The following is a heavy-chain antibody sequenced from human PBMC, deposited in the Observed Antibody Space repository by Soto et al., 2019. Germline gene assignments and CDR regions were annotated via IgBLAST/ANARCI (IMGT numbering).Heavy chain of an antibody. Sequence: QVQLVQSGGEEKKPGASVQVSCKASGYDFIGHGISWVRQARGQGLEWMGWINSYNGDTKYARKYQDRITLTKDKSTRTVYMELTRLRSDDTAVYYCARDQWLKVPAVVGDKFDSWGQGTLVTVSS. D-gene: IGHD6-19*01. V-gene: IGHV1-18*04. CDR2: INSYNGDT. CDR3: ARDQWLKVPAVVGDKFDS. J-gene: IGHJ5*01. CDR1: GYDFIGHG.